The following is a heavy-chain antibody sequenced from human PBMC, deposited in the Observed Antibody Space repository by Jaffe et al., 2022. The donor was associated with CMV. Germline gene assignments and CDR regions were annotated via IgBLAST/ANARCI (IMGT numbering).Heavy chain of an antibody. J-gene: IGHJ4*02. Sequence: EVQLVESGGGLVQPGGSLRLSCAASGFTFSSYWMHWVRQAPGKGLVWVSRINSDGSSTSYADSVKGRFTISRDNAKNTLYLQMNSLRAEDTAVYYCARVVRQYYYDSSGYYLDYWGQGTLVTVSS. V-gene: IGHV3-74*01. CDR3: ARVVRQYYYDSSGYYLDY. CDR2: INSDGSST. CDR1: GFTFSSYW. D-gene: IGHD3-22*01.